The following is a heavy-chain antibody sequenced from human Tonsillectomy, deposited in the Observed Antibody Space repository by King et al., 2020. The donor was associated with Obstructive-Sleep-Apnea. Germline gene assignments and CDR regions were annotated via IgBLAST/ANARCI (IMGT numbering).Heavy chain of an antibody. V-gene: IGHV4-59*02. Sequence: VQLQESGPGLVKPSETLSLTCNVSGGSVRSFFWSWIRQPPGKGLEWIGYIYYSGYFKCNPSLTGRATVSIDTSRNQFSLNLRSVTAADQAVYYCARVDPRRRGYSFGSLAYWGQGTLVTVSS. D-gene: IGHD5-18*01. CDR1: GGSVRSFF. CDR3: ARVDPRRRGYSFGSLAY. CDR2: IYYSGYF. J-gene: IGHJ4*02.